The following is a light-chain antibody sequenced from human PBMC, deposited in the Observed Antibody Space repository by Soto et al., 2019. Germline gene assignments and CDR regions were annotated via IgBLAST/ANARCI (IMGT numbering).Light chain of an antibody. Sequence: EVVLTQSPATLSLAPGERATLSCRASQFLSSYLAWYQQKPGQPPRLLIYDTSNRATGIPARFSGSRSGTDFTLTLSSLEPEHFGVYFCHQRNKFGQGTRLEIK. CDR3: HQRNK. CDR2: DTS. J-gene: IGKJ5*01. CDR1: QFLSSY. V-gene: IGKV3-11*01.